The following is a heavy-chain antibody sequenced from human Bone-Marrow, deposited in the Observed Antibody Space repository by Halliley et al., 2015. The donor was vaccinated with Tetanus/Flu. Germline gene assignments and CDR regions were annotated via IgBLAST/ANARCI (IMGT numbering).Heavy chain of an antibody. CDR2: IYPGDSDT. Sequence: VQLVQSGAEVKKPGESLKISCQGSGYSFSSYWIGWVRQMPGKGLEWMGIIYPGDSDTRYSPSFQGQVTISADKSISTAYLQWGSLKATDPAMYYCARPAEECQLRSLDYWGQGTQVTVSS. CDR3: ARPAEECQLRSLDY. D-gene: IGHD2-2*01. CDR1: GYSFSSYW. V-gene: IGHV5-51*01. J-gene: IGHJ4*02.